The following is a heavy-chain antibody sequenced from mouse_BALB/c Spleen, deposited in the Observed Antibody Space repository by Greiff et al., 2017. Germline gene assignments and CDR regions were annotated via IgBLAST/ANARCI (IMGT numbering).Heavy chain of an antibody. Sequence: VQGVESAAELARPGASVKMSCKASGYTFTSYTMHWVKQRPGQGLEWIGYINPSSGYTEYNQKFKDKTTLTADKSSSTAYMQLSSLTSEDSAVYYCARVGREAYWGQGTLVTVSA. CDR1: GYTFTSYT. CDR2: INPSSGYT. J-gene: IGHJ3*01. V-gene: IGHV1-4*02. CDR3: ARVGREAY. D-gene: IGHD4-1*01.